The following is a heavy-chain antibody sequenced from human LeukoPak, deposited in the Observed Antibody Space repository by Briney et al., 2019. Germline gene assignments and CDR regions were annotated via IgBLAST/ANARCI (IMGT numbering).Heavy chain of an antibody. CDR2: ISGSGGST. D-gene: IGHD1-26*01. Sequence: GGSLRLSCAASGFTFSSYAMSWVRQAPGKGLEWVSAISGSGGSTYYADSVKGRFIISRDISKNTLYLQMNSLRAEDMAVYYCARIEWERLGRAFDIWGQGTMVTVSS. J-gene: IGHJ3*02. CDR3: ARIEWERLGRAFDI. CDR1: GFTFSSYA. V-gene: IGHV3-23*01.